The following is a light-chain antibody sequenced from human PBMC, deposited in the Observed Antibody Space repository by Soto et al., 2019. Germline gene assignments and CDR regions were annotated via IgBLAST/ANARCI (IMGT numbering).Light chain of an antibody. Sequence: EKVLTQSPVTLSVSLGERATLSCRASQSITTNFAWYQQKPGQAPRLLIFGASNRATVIPARFSGSGSGTELSLTISSLQSEDSAIYYWQQYNDWPPLTFGGGTKVEI. CDR3: QQYNDWPPLT. J-gene: IGKJ4*01. V-gene: IGKV3-15*01. CDR1: QSITTN. CDR2: GAS.